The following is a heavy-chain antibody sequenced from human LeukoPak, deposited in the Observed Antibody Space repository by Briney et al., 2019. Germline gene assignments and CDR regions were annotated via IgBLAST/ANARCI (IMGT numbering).Heavy chain of an antibody. V-gene: IGHV3-23*01. CDR2: IGSSGGST. CDR3: ARIHQNRVVVGAKGAFEI. D-gene: IGHD2-15*01. Sequence: GGSLRLSCAASGFTFSSYAMHWVRQSSGKGLEWVSGIGSSGGSTYYADSVKGRFTISRDTSKDTVNLQMDSLRAEDTAIYYCARIHQNRVVVGAKGAFEIWGQGTVVTVSS. CDR1: GFTFSSYA. J-gene: IGHJ3*02.